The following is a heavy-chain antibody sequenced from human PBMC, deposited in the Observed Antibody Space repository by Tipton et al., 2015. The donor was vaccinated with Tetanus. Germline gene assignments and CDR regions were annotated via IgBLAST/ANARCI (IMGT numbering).Heavy chain of an antibody. D-gene: IGHD3-10*01. CDR1: GFTFSSYA. CDR3: AKSPFSPYYYGSGSNIDY. Sequence: EASGFTFSSYAMSWVRQAPGKGLEWVSAISGSGGSTYYADSVKGRFTISRDNSKNTLYLQMNSLRAEDTAVYYCAKSPFSPYYYGSGSNIDYWGQGILVTVSS. V-gene: IGHV3-23*01. CDR2: ISGSGGST. J-gene: IGHJ4*02.